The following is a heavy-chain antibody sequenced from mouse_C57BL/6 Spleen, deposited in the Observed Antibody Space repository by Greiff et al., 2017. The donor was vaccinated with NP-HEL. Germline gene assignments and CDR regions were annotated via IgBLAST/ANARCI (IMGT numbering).Heavy chain of an antibody. Sequence: QVQLQQPGAELVRPGSSVKLSCKASGYTFTSYWMDWVKQRPGQGLEWIGNIYPSDSETHYNQKFKDKATLTVDKSSSTAYMQLSSLTSEDSAVYYCARSNGEGAYWGQGTLVTVSA. V-gene: IGHV1-61*01. D-gene: IGHD2-5*01. J-gene: IGHJ3*01. CDR3: ARSNGEGAY. CDR1: GYTFTSYW. CDR2: IYPSDSET.